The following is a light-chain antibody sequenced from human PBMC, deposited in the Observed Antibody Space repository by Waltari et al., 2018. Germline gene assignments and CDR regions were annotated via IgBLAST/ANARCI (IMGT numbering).Light chain of an antibody. CDR1: HNINNW. Sequence: DFQLTQSPSTLSASVGDRVTITCRASHNINNWVAWYQQKPGKAPKLLIYKVSNLDVGVPSRFSGSESGTQFTLTINSLQPDDFATYYCLQYYSYWTFGPGTKVEIK. CDR3: LQYYSYWT. J-gene: IGKJ1*01. CDR2: KVS. V-gene: IGKV1-5*03.